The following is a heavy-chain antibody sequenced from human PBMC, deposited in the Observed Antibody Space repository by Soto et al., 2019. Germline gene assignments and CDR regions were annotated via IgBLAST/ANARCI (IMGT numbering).Heavy chain of an antibody. J-gene: IGHJ4*02. V-gene: IGHV1-18*01. Sequence: PSVKVSCKASGYTFTSYGISWVRQAPGQGLEWMGWISAYNGNTNYAQKLQGRVTMTTDTSTSTAYMELRSLRSDDTAVYYCARGPLEYYDSSGYSPGLVSSFDYWGQGTLVTVSS. D-gene: IGHD3-22*01. CDR2: ISAYNGNT. CDR3: ARGPLEYYDSSGYSPGLVSSFDY. CDR1: GYTFTSYG.